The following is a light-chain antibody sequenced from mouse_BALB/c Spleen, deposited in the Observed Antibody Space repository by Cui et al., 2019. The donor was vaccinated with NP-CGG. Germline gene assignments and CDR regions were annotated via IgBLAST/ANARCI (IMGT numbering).Light chain of an antibody. Sequence: QAVLTKESALTTYTGESVTLTCRSSTGAVTTSNYANWVQEKPDHLFTGLIGGTNNRAPGVPARFSGSLIGDKAALTITGAQTEDEAIYFCALWYSNHWVFGGGTKLTVL. V-gene: IGLV1*01. CDR3: ALWYSNHWV. CDR1: TGAVTTSNY. J-gene: IGLJ1*01. CDR2: GTN.